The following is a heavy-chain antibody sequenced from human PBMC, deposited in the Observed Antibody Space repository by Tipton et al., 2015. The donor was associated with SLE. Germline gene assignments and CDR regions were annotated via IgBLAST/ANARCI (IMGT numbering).Heavy chain of an antibody. Sequence: SLRLSCAASGFSFSSYGLSWVRQAPGKGLEWISAISGSGGLTYYSDSVKGRFTMSRDNSKNIVYLQMSSLSADDTAMYYCAKDAKVLWFYTDVTYDLWGQGTMVTVSS. CDR2: ISGSGGLT. D-gene: IGHD3-10*01. CDR1: GFSFSSYG. CDR3: AKDAKVLWFYTDVTYDL. J-gene: IGHJ3*01. V-gene: IGHV3-23*01.